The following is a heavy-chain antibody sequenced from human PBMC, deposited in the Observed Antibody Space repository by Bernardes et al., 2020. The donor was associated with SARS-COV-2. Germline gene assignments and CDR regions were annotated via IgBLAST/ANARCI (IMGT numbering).Heavy chain of an antibody. J-gene: IGHJ4*02. D-gene: IGHD1-7*01. CDR3: ARLRTGTTSGARYFDY. CDR2: IYYSWTT. Sequence: SETLSLTCTVSGGSISSSSYFWGWIRQPPGKGLEWIGSIYYSWTTYYNPSLKSRVTISVDTSKNQFSLKLSSVTAADTAVYFCARLRTGTTSGARYFDYWGQGTLVTVSS. V-gene: IGHV4-39*01. CDR1: GGSISSSSYF.